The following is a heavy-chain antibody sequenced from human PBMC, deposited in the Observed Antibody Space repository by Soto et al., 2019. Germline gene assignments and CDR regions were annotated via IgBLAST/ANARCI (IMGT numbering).Heavy chain of an antibody. CDR2: ISGSSGSA. CDR3: ALRYCSRTTCPPLNSYFYMDV. CDR1: GFTFSNYA. D-gene: IGHD2-2*01. J-gene: IGHJ6*03. V-gene: IGHV3-23*01. Sequence: GGSLRLSCAASGFTFSNYAMNWVRQAPGKGLEWVSTISGSSGSAYYADSVKGRFTISRDNSKYTLYLQMNSLRAEDTAVYYCALRYCSRTTCPPLNSYFYMDVWGKGTTVTVSS.